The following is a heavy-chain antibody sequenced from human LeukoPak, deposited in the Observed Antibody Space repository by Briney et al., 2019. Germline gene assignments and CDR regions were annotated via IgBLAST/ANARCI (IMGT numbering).Heavy chain of an antibody. CDR1: GFSFSAYS. J-gene: IGHJ4*02. CDR2: ISSTSSYV. CDR3: ARVTLYGESALDY. D-gene: IGHD4-17*01. V-gene: IGHV3-21*01. Sequence: GGSLRLSCAASGFSFSAYSMNWVRQAPGKGLEWVSSISSTSSYVYYADSVKGRFTISRDSAKNSLYLQMNSLRAEDTAVYYCARVTLYGESALDYWGQGTLVTVSS.